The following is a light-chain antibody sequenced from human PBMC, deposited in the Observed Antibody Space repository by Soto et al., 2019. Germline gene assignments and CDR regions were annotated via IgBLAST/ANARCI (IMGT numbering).Light chain of an antibody. J-gene: IGLJ2*01. CDR3: SSYTDSSALVV. V-gene: IGLV2-14*01. CDR1: SSDVGGYKY. CDR2: EVS. Sequence: QSALTQPASVSGSPGQSITISCTGTSSDVGGYKYVSWYQQHPGKVPKLMIYEVSNRPSGVSNRFSGSKSGNTASLTISGLQAEDEADYYCSSYTDSSALVVFGGGTKVTVL.